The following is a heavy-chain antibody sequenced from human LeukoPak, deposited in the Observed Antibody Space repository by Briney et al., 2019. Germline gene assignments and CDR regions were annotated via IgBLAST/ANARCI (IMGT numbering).Heavy chain of an antibody. Sequence: SETLSLTCAVYGGSFSGYYWSWIRQPPGKGLEWIGEINHSGSPNYNPSLKSRVTMSGDTSKMQFSLKLSSVTAADTAVYYCARARLRSTGFDSWGQGTLVTVSS. D-gene: IGHD5/OR15-5a*01. V-gene: IGHV4-34*01. CDR2: INHSGSP. CDR3: ARARLRSTGFDS. CDR1: GGSFSGYY. J-gene: IGHJ5*01.